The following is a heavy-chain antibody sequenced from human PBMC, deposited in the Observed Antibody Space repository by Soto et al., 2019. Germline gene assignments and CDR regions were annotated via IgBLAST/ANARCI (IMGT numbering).Heavy chain of an antibody. CDR2: ISAYNGNT. D-gene: IGHD2-15*01. V-gene: IGHV1-18*01. J-gene: IGHJ4*02. CDR1: GYTFTSYG. Sequence: ASVKVSCKASGYTFTSYGISWVRQAPGQGLEWMGWISAYNGNTNYAQKLQGRVTMTTDTSTSTAYMELRSLRSDDTAVYYCARDLTARYCSGGSCRFDCWGQGTLVTVSS. CDR3: ARDLTARYCSGGSCRFDC.